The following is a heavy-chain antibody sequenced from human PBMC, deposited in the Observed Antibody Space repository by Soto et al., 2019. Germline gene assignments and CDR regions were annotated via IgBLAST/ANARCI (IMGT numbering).Heavy chain of an antibody. J-gene: IGHJ4*02. D-gene: IGHD1-26*01. CDR1: GFSFSDYA. Sequence: EVQLVESGGDLVQPGGSLRLSCAASGFSFSDYAMNWVRQAPGKGLEWISYIARSGGSIYYADSVKGRFTISRDNANKLLSLPMHSLRAEDTAVYYCVRDDKWAFDYWGQGTLVTVSS. CDR3: VRDDKWAFDY. CDR2: IARSGGSI. V-gene: IGHV3-48*03.